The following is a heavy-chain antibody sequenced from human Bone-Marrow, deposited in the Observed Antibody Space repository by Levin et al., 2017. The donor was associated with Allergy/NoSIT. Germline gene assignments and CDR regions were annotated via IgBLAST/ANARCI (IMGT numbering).Heavy chain of an antibody. D-gene: IGHD1-1*01. Sequence: SLKISCIVSGFTFDDYTMHWVRQVPGKGLEWVSGVNWNNDDLGYVDSVKGRFTISRDNAKNTLYLDLNSLKSEDTAHYFCARETTSGTGVLDAWGQGTPVTVSP. CDR1: GFTFDDYT. J-gene: IGHJ4*02. CDR3: ARETTSGTGVLDA. V-gene: IGHV3-9*01. CDR2: VNWNNDDL.